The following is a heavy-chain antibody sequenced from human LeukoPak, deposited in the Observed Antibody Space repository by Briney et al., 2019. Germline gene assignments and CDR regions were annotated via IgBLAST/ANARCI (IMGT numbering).Heavy chain of an antibody. V-gene: IGHV1-24*01. CDR3: ATKTTYYYDSSGYSFDY. Sequence: ASVKVSCKVSGYTLTELSMHWVRQAPGKGLEWMGGFDPEDGETIYAQKFQGRVTMTEDTSTDTAYMELSSLRSEDTAVYYCATKTTYYYDSSGYSFDYWGQGTLVTVSS. CDR1: GYTLTELS. D-gene: IGHD3-22*01. J-gene: IGHJ4*02. CDR2: FDPEDGET.